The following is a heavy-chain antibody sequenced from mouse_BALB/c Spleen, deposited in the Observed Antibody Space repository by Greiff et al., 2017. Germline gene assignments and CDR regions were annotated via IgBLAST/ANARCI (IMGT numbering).Heavy chain of an antibody. J-gene: IGHJ2*01. CDR3: TRLRRDY. D-gene: IGHD2-2*01. CDR1: GYTFTSYW. Sequence: LKQPGSELVRPGASVKLSCKASGYTFTSYWMHWVKQRPGQGLEWIGNIYPGSGSTNYDEKFKSKATLTVDTSSSTAYMQLSSLTSEDSAVYYCTRLRRDYWGQGTTLTVSS. CDR2: IYPGSGST. V-gene: IGHV1S22*01.